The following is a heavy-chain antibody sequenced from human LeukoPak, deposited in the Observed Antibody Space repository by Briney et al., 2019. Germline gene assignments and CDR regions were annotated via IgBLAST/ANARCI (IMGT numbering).Heavy chain of an antibody. J-gene: IGHJ5*02. CDR3: ARVGGDYDFWSGYYVVDWFDP. D-gene: IGHD3-3*01. Sequence: SETLSLTCTVSGGSIRSSYYYWGWIRQPPGKGLEWIGYIYYSGSTNYNPSLKSRVTISVDTSKNQFSLKLSSVTAADTAVYYCARVGGDYDFWSGYYVVDWFDPWGQGTLVTVSS. V-gene: IGHV4-61*05. CDR2: IYYSGST. CDR1: GGSIRSSYYY.